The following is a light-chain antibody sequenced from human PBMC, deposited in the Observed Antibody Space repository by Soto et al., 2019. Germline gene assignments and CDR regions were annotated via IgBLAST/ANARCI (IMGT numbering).Light chain of an antibody. CDR3: HQYTRYPWT. Sequence: DIQMTQSPSTLSASIGDRVTITCRASETVTSWLAWYQQKPGKAPELLIYEASNLQSGVPSRFSGSRSGTEFTLSISDLQPEDFATYYCHQYTRYPWTFGQGTKV. CDR1: ETVTSW. CDR2: EAS. J-gene: IGKJ1*01. V-gene: IGKV1-5*03.